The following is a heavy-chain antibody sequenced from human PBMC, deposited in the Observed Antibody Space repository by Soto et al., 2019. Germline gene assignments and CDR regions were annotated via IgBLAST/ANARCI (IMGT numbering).Heavy chain of an antibody. CDR3: ARVGVVRGVIQRYFDY. V-gene: IGHV3-30-3*01. D-gene: IGHD3-10*01. J-gene: IGHJ4*02. Sequence: QVQLVESGGGVVQPGRSLRLSCAASGFTFSSYAMHWVRQAPGKGLEWVAVISYDGSNKYYAGSVKGRFTISRDNSKNTLYLQMNSLRAEDTSVYYCARVGVVRGVIQRYFDYWGQGTLVTVSS. CDR2: ISYDGSNK. CDR1: GFTFSSYA.